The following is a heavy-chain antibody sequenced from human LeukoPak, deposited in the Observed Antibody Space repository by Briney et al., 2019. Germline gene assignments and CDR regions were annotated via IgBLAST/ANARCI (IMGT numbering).Heavy chain of an antibody. V-gene: IGHV3-23*01. CDR2: ISGSGGST. J-gene: IGHJ4*02. D-gene: IGHD6-13*01. CDR1: GFTFSSYA. Sequence: PGGSLRLSCAASGFTFSSYAMSWVRQAPGKGLEWVSAISGSGGSTYYADSVKGRFTISRDNAKNSLYLQMNSLRAEDTAVYYCARESSWSFDYWGQGTLVTVSS. CDR3: ARESSWSFDY.